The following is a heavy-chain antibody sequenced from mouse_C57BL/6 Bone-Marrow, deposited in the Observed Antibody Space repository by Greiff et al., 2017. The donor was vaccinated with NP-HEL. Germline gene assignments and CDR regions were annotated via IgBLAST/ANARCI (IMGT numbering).Heavy chain of an antibody. CDR2: IYPGDGDT. V-gene: IGHV1-82*01. CDR1: GYAFSSSW. D-gene: IGHD4-1*01. CDR3: ARLTYFDV. J-gene: IGHJ1*03. Sequence: VQLQQSGPELVKPGASVKISCKASGYAFSSSWMNWVKQRHGKGLEWIGRIYPGDGDTNYNGKFKGKATLTADKSSSTAYMQLSSLTSEDSSVYFYARLTYFDVWGTGTTVTVSS.